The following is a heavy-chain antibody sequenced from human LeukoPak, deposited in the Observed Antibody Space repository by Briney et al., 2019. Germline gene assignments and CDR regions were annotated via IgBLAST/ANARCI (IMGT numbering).Heavy chain of an antibody. CDR1: GGSLSSGSYY. CDR2: IYTSGST. Sequence: SETLSLTCTVSGGSLSSGSYYWSWIRQPAGKGLEWIGRIYTSGSTNYNPSLKSRVTISVDTSKNQFSLKLSSVTAADTAVYYCASGYCTNGVCPNYFDYWGQGTLVTVSS. V-gene: IGHV4-61*02. J-gene: IGHJ4*02. D-gene: IGHD2-8*01. CDR3: ASGYCTNGVCPNYFDY.